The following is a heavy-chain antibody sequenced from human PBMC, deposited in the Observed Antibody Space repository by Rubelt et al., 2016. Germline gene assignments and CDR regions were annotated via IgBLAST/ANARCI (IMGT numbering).Heavy chain of an antibody. CDR1: GGSISSSNYY. CDR2: IYYSGST. Sequence: QLQLQESGPGLMKPSETLSLTCTVSGGSISSSNYYWGWIRQPPGKGLEWMGYIYYSGSTNYNPSLKSRVTISVDTAKNQFSLKLSSVTAADTAVYFCARHEDCTHGVCYPPIYWGQGTLVTVSS. J-gene: IGHJ4*02. V-gene: IGHV4-61*05. CDR3: ARHEDCTHGVCYPPIY. D-gene: IGHD2-8*01.